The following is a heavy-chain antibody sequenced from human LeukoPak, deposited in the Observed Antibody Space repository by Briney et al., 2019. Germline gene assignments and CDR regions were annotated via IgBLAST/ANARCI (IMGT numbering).Heavy chain of an antibody. Sequence: GGSLRLSCAASGFTFSSYSMNWVRQAPGKGLEWVSYIGSSSSTIYYADSVKGRFTISRDNAKNSLYLQMNSLRAEDTAVYYCARGSARITMIVVVPSSDYWGQGILVTVSS. V-gene: IGHV3-48*01. CDR1: GFTFSSYS. J-gene: IGHJ4*02. D-gene: IGHD3-22*01. CDR3: ARGSARITMIVVVPSSDY. CDR2: IGSSSSTI.